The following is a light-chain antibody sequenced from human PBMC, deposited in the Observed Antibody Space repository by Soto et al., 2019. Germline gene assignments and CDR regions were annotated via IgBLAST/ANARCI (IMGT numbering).Light chain of an antibody. Sequence: EIVMTQSPATLSVSPGERATLSCRASQSVSTSLAWYQQKPGQASRLLISGASNRATGVPARFSGSGSETEFTLTISSLQSEDFAVYYCQQYNNWWTFGQGTKVEIK. CDR3: QQYNNWWT. V-gene: IGKV3-15*01. CDR2: GAS. J-gene: IGKJ1*01. CDR1: QSVSTS.